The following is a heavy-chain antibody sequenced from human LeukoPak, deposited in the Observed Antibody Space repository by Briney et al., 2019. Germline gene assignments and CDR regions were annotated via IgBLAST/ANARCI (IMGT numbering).Heavy chain of an antibody. CDR1: GGTFSSYA. J-gene: IGHJ5*02. Sequence: SVKVSCKASGGTFSSYAISWVRQAPGQGLEWMGGIIPIFGTANYAQKFQGRVTITADESTSTAYMELSSLRSEDTAVYYCARGGIEVVVAAYHNWFDPWGQGTLVTVSS. CDR3: ARGGIEVVVAAYHNWFDP. CDR2: IIPIFGTA. V-gene: IGHV1-69*13. D-gene: IGHD2-15*01.